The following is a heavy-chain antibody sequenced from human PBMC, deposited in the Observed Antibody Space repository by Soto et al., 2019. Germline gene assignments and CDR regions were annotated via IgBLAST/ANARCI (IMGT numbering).Heavy chain of an antibody. CDR2: IYSSGRT. CDR1: GGSTSGKY. J-gene: IGHJ2*01. CDR3: ARDFDVNTALDYWYFDL. Sequence: QVHLQESGPGVVKASETLSLTCSLSGGSTSGKYWSWIRQSAGKGLEWIGRIYSSGRTHYNPSLGSRVPMSVAHNSFSLRLTSVTAADTAIYYCARDFDVNTALDYWYFDLWGRGTQVSVSS. V-gene: IGHV4-4*07. D-gene: IGHD3-9*01.